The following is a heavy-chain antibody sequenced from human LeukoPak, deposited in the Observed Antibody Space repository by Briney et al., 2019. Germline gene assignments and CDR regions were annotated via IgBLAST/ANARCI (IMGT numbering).Heavy chain of an antibody. J-gene: IGHJ6*02. CDR1: GFIFSSYG. D-gene: IGHD3-22*01. V-gene: IGHV3-33*01. CDR2: IWYDGSNK. Sequence: GRSLRLSCAASGFIFSSYGIHWVRQAPGKGLEWVAVIWYDGSNKYYADSVKGRFTISRDNAKNSLYLQMNSLRAEDTAVYYCARTAYYYDSSGYYYGYYGMDVWGQGTTVTVSS. CDR3: ARTAYYYDSSGYYYGYYGMDV.